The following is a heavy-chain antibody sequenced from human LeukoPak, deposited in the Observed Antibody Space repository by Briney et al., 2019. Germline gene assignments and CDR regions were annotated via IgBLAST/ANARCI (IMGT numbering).Heavy chain of an antibody. J-gene: IGHJ4*02. D-gene: IGHD1-26*01. V-gene: IGHV3-30*02. CDR1: GFTFSNYG. Sequence: GGSLRLSCVASGFTFSNYGIHWVRQAPGKGLEWVAFIRYDGSIKNYTDSVKGRFTISRDNSKNTLYLQMNSLRTEDTAVYYCAKDLFAMTQWEQLGYWGQGTLVTVSS. CDR2: IRYDGSIK. CDR3: AKDLFAMTQWEQLGY.